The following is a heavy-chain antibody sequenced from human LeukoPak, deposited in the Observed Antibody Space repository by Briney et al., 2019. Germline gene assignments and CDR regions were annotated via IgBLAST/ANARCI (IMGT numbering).Heavy chain of an antibody. D-gene: IGHD1-26*01. V-gene: IGHV1-2*06. CDR1: GYTFTGYY. CDR2: INPNNGGT. CDR3: ARDRGGSYSDY. Sequence: GASVKVSCKASGYTFTGYYMHWVRQAPGQGLEWMGRINPNNGGTDYAQKFQGRVTMTRDTSISTAYMELSRLRSDDTAVYYCARDRGGSYSDYWGQGTLVTVSS. J-gene: IGHJ4*02.